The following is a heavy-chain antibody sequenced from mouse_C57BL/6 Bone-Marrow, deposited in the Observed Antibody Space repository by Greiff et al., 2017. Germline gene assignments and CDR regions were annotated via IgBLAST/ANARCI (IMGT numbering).Heavy chain of an antibody. CDR2: IDPSASYT. J-gene: IGHJ4*01. Sequence: QVQLQQPGAELVMPGASVKLSCKASGYTFTSYWMHWVKQRPGQGLEWIGEIDPSASYTNYNQKFKGKSTLTVDKYSSTAYMQHSSLTSEDAAVYYCTRSVVGAMDYWGQGTSATVSS. CDR1: GYTFTSYW. D-gene: IGHD1-1*01. CDR3: TRSVVGAMDY. V-gene: IGHV1-69*01.